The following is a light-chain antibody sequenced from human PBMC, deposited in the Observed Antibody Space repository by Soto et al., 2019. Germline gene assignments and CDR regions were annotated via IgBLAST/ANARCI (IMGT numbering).Light chain of an antibody. CDR3: GTWDSGLTAGV. J-gene: IGLJ2*01. CDR1: ASNVGTHF. CDR2: DND. V-gene: IGLV1-51*01. Sequence: QSVLTQPPSVSAAPGQRVTISCSGSASNVGTHFVSWYQQSPGAAPKLLIYDNDERPSEIPDRFSGSKSDTSATLTITGLQTGDEADYYCGTWDSGLTAGVFGGGTQLTVL.